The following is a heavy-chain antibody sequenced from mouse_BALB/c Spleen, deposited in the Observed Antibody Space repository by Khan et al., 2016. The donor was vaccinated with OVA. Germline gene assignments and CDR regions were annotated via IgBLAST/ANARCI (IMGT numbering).Heavy chain of an antibody. CDR1: GYTFTNYV. Sequence: VQLKQSGPELVEPGASVKMSCKASGYTFTNYVMHWVKQKPGQGLEWIGYINPYNAGTRYNEKFKGKATLTSDISSTTAYMELSSLTSEDSAVDECARGACSWDFSFPYWGQGTLVTVSA. D-gene: IGHD4-1*01. V-gene: IGHV1S136*01. CDR2: INPYNAGT. CDR3: ARGACSWDFSFPY. J-gene: IGHJ3*01.